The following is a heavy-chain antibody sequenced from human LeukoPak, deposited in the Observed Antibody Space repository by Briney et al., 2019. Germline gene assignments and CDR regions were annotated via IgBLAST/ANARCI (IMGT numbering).Heavy chain of an antibody. Sequence: GGSLRLSCAASGFTSSSYAMSWVRQAPGKGLEWVSAISGSGGSTYYADSVKGRFTISRDNSKNTLYLQMNSLRAEDTAVYYCAKALNYDSSGYIDYWGQGTLVTVSS. CDR2: ISGSGGST. D-gene: IGHD3-22*01. V-gene: IGHV3-23*01. J-gene: IGHJ4*02. CDR1: GFTSSSYA. CDR3: AKALNYDSSGYIDY.